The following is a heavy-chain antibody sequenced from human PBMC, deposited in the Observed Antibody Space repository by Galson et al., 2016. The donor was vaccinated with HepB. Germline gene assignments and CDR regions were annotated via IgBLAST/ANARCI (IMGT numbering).Heavy chain of an antibody. Sequence: SLRLSCAASGFALGGYAMSWVRQAPGKGLEWVSGISGSGGSTYYADSVKGRFSISRDNLKNTVDLQMNSLRAKDTAVYYCAKGFGATYYDILTGNDGWGQGTLVTVSS. D-gene: IGHD3-9*01. V-gene: IGHV3-23*01. CDR1: GFALGGYA. J-gene: IGHJ4*02. CDR3: AKGFGATYYDILTGNDG. CDR2: ISGSGGST.